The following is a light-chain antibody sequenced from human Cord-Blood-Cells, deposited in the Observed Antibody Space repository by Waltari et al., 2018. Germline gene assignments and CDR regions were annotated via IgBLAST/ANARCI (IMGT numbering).Light chain of an antibody. CDR1: SSDVGGYNY. V-gene: IGLV2-8*01. Sequence: QSALTQPPSASGSPGQSVTISCTATSSDVGGYNYVSWYQQHPGKAPKLMFYEVSKRPSGVPDRFSGSKSGNTASLTVSGLQAEDEADYYCSSYAGSNKIVVFGGGTKLTVL. CDR3: SSYAGSNKIVV. J-gene: IGLJ2*01. CDR2: EVS.